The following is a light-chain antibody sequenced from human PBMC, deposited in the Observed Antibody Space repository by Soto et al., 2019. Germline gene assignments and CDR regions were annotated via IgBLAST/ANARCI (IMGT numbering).Light chain of an antibody. V-gene: IGKV3-11*01. J-gene: IGKJ1*01. CDR2: DAS. Sequence: EIVLTQSPATLPLSPGERATLSCRASQYVSSFLAWYQQKAGQAPRLLIYDASHRATGIPARFSGSGSGTDFTLTINSLEPEDFAPYYCQQRYNWPPTFGQGTKVDIK. CDR3: QQRYNWPPT. CDR1: QYVSSF.